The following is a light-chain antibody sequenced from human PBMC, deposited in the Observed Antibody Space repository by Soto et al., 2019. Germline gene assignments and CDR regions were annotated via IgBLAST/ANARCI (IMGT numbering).Light chain of an antibody. J-gene: IGKJ2*01. CDR1: QPISSY. V-gene: IGKV1-39*01. CDR3: QQSYSALGYT. CDR2: GAS. Sequence: DIQMTQSPSSLSASVGDRVTITCRASQPISSYLNWYQQKPGKAPHLLIYGASTLQSGVPSRFSGGGSGADFTLTISSLQPEDFATYYCQQSYSALGYTFGQGTKLDIK.